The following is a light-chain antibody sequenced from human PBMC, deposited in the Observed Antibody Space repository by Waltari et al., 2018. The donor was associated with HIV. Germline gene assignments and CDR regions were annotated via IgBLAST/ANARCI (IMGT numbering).Light chain of an antibody. J-gene: IGLJ2*01. V-gene: IGLV3-19*01. Sequence: SSELTQDPSVSVALAQTVRIKCQGDSLRSYYDSWDQQKPGQAPVVVFFGRNNRPSGIPDRFSGSASGNTASLTITGAQAEDEADYYCHSRDSSGYHVVFGGGTKVTVL. CDR1: SLRSYY. CDR2: GRN. CDR3: HSRDSSGYHVV.